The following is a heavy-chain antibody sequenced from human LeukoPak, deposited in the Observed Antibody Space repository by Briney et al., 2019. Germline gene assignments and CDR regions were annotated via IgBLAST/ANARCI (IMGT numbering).Heavy chain of an antibody. J-gene: IGHJ6*03. CDR1: GFTFSSYE. CDR2: TRNKANSYTT. V-gene: IGHV3-72*01. D-gene: IGHD3-10*01. CDR3: AREGKRITLVRGVITPRGSYYLDV. Sequence: GGSLRLSCAASGFTFSSYEMDWVRQAPGKGLEWVGRTRNKANSYTTEYAASVKGRFTISRDDSKNSLYLQMNSLKTEDTAVYYCAREGKRITLVRGVITPRGSYYLDVWGKGTTVTVSS.